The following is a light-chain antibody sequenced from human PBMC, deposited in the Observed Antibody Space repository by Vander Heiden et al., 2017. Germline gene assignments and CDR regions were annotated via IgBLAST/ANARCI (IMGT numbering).Light chain of an antibody. CDR2: EGN. CDR1: NNDVGASTY. J-gene: IGLJ2*01. V-gene: IGLV2-8*01. CDR3: SSYAGSDNSVV. Sequence: QSALTQPPSAAGSPGQSVTISCTGTNNDVGASTYVSWYQQHPGKAPNLMIYEGNRRPSGVPDRFSGSKSGTTASLTVSGLQVEDEADYYCSSYAGSDNSVVFGGGTKLTVL.